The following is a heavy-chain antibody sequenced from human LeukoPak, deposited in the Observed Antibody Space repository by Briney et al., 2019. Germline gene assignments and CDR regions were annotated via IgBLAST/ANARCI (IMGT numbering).Heavy chain of an antibody. CDR1: GFTFSSYS. CDR3: ARDLYGVEVTNY. CDR2: ISSSSSYI. J-gene: IGHJ4*02. V-gene: IGHV3-21*01. Sequence: GGSLRLSCAASGFTFSSYSMNWVRQAPGKGLEWVSSISSSSSYIYYADSVKGRFTISRDNAKNSLYLQMNSLRAEDTAVYYCARDLYGVEVTNYWGQGTLVTVSS. D-gene: IGHD5/OR15-5a*01.